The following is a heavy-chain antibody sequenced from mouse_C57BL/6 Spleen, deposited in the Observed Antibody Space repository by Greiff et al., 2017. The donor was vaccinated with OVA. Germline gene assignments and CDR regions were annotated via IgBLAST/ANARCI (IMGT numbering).Heavy chain of an antibody. CDR3: ASDYGSSGAY. CDR1: GYTFTSYG. J-gene: IGHJ3*01. Sequence: QVQLQQSGAELARPGASVKLSCKASGYTFTSYGISWVKQRTGQGLEWIGEIYPRSGDTYYNEKFKGKATLTADKSSSTAYMELRSLTSEDSAVYFGASDYGSSGAYWGQGTLVTVSA. V-gene: IGHV1-81*01. D-gene: IGHD1-1*01. CDR2: IYPRSGDT.